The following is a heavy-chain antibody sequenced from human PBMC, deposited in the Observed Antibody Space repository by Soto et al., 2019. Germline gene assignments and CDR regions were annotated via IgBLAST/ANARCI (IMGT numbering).Heavy chain of an antibody. V-gene: IGHV3-7*01. CDR2: IKQDGSDA. D-gene: IGHD6-25*01. Sequence: EVQLVESGGGLVQPGGSLRLSCAASGFAIRSYWMSWVRQAPGKGLEWVANIKQDGSDAYYVDSVKGRFTISRDNAKNSLYLQMGSLRAEDTAVYYCVRQPFWGQGTLVTVSS. CDR3: VRQPF. CDR1: GFAIRSYW. J-gene: IGHJ4*02.